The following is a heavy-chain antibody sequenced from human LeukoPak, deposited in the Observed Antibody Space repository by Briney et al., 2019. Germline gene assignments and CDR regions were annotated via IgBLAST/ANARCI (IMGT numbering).Heavy chain of an antibody. CDR2: INSDRSST. V-gene: IGHV3-74*01. Sequence: GGSLRLSCAASGFTLSSYWMHWVRQAPGKGRVWVSRINSDRSSTSYADSVKGRFTISRDNAKNTLYLQMNSLRAEDTAVYYCARDSSIAAAGTRLFDYWGQGTLVTVSS. D-gene: IGHD6-13*01. J-gene: IGHJ4*02. CDR3: ARDSSIAAAGTRLFDY. CDR1: GFTLSSYW.